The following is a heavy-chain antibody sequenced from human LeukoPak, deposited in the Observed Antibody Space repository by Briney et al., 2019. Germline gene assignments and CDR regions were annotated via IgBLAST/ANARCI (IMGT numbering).Heavy chain of an antibody. CDR1: GYTFTSYG. CDR2: ISAYNGNT. CDR3: ARDTSSGWYSDY. V-gene: IGHV1-18*01. J-gene: IGHJ4*02. Sequence: GASVKVSCKASGYTFTSYGISWLRQAPGQGLEWMGWISAYNGNTNYAQKLQGRVTMTTDTSTSTAYMELRSLRSDDTAVYHCARDTSSGWYSDYWGQGTLVTVSS. D-gene: IGHD6-19*01.